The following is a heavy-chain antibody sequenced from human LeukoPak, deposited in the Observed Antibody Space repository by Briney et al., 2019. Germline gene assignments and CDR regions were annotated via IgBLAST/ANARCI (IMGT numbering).Heavy chain of an antibody. J-gene: IGHJ4*02. D-gene: IGHD5-24*01. V-gene: IGHV3-64D*06. CDR3: VQDWVATIVAPRHFDY. Sequence: PGGSLRLSCSGSGFTFSNNAMHWVRQAPGKRLEYVSGISANGGSTYYADSVKGKFTISRDNSKNTLYLQMSSLRPEDTAVYSCVQDWVATIVAPRHFDYWGQGTLVTVSS. CDR1: GFTFSNNA. CDR2: ISANGGST.